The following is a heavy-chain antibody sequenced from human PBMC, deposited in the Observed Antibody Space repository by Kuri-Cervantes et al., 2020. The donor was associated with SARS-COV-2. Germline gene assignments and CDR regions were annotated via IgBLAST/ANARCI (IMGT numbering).Heavy chain of an antibody. CDR3: ARDLRGSPGYMDV. CDR1: GGSISSYY. V-gene: IGHV4-59*12. D-gene: IGHD3-10*01. J-gene: IGHJ6*03. Sequence: SETLSLTCTVSGGSISSYYWSWIRQPPGKGLEWIGYIYYSGSTNYNPSLKSRVTISVDTSKNQFSLKLSSVTAADTAVYYCARDLRGSPGYMDVWGKGTTVTVSS. CDR2: IYYSGST.